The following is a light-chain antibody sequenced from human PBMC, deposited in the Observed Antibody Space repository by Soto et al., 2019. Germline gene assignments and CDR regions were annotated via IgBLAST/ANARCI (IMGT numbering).Light chain of an antibody. CDR2: DAS. CDR1: QSIDGW. J-gene: IGKJ3*01. V-gene: IGKV1-5*01. Sequence: DIQMTQSPSTLSASVGDRVTMSCRASQSIDGWVAWFQQKPGKAPNLLIYDASSLQRGVPSRFSGSGSGTDYTFTITGLQPDDFATYYCLQYDDFSPSFGPGTTVDS. CDR3: LQYDDFSPS.